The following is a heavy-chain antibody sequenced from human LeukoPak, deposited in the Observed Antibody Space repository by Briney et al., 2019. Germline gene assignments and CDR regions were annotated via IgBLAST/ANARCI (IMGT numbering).Heavy chain of an antibody. V-gene: IGHV1-2*02. CDR2: INPNSGGT. CDR3: ARTRDYYGSSGWFMQGPADAFDI. CDR1: GYTFTGYY. D-gene: IGHD3-22*01. J-gene: IGHJ3*02. Sequence: ASVKVSCKASGYTFTGYYMHWVRQAPGQGLEWMGWINPNSGGTNYAQKFRGRVTMTRDTSISTAYMELSRLRSDDTAVYYCARTRDYYGSSGWFMQGPADAFDIWGQGTMVTVSS.